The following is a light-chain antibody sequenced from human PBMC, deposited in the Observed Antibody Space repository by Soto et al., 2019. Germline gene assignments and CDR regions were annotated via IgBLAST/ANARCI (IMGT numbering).Light chain of an antibody. J-gene: IGKJ2*01. CDR3: QQYASYT. CDR2: GAS. V-gene: IGKV3-20*01. CDR1: QSVSSSY. Sequence: EIVLTQSPGTLSLSPGERATLSCRASQSVSSSYLAWYQQKPGQAPRLLIYGASSRATGIPDRFSGSGSGPYFTLTISRLEPEDFAVYYCQQYASYTFGQGTKLEIK.